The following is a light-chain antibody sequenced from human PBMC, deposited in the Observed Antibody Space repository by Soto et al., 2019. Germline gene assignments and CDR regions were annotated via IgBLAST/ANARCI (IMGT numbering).Light chain of an antibody. V-gene: IGLV2-23*03. CDR3: CSYAGSSTFKG. J-gene: IGLJ1*01. Sequence: QSALTQPASVSGSPGQSITISCTGTSSDVGSYNLVSWYQQHPGKAPKLMIYEGSKRPSGVSNRFSGSKSGNTASLTISGLQAEDEADYYCCSYAGSSTFKGFGTGTKLTVL. CDR1: SSDVGSYNL. CDR2: EGS.